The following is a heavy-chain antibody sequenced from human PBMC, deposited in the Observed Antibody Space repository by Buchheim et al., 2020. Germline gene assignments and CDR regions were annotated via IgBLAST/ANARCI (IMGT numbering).Heavy chain of an antibody. CDR2: VYYSGSA. J-gene: IGHJ4*02. CDR1: GGSINSGNYY. D-gene: IGHD6-13*01. CDR3: ARSLHVFRAAAGPLDF. Sequence: QLQLQESGPGLVKPSETLSLTCTVSGGSINSGNYYWAWIRQPPGKGLEWIGSVYYSGSASYNPSLKSRVAISVDTSKNQFSLKLRSVTAADTAFYYCARSLHVFRAAAGPLDFWGQGIL. V-gene: IGHV4-39*07.